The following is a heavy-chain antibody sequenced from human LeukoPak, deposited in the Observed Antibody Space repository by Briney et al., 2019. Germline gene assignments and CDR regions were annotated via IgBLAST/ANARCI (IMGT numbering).Heavy chain of an antibody. Sequence: GGSLRLSCAASGFTFSGSAMHWVRQASGKGLEWVGRIRSKANSYATAYAASVKGRFTISRDDSKNTAYLQMNSLKTEDTAVYYCTRHVEQLAYYYHYGMDVWGQGTTVTVSS. CDR1: GFTFSGSA. D-gene: IGHD6-13*01. J-gene: IGHJ6*02. V-gene: IGHV3-73*01. CDR3: TRHVEQLAYYYHYGMDV. CDR2: IRSKANSYAT.